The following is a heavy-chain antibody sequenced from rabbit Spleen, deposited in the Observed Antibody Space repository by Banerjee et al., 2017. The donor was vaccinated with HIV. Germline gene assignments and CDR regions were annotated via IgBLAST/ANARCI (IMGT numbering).Heavy chain of an antibody. CDR1: GFSFSDRDV. CDR2: IYAGSSGFT. Sequence: QSLEESGGGLVKPEGSLTLTCKASGFSFSDRDVMCWVRQAPGKGLEWIACIYAGSSGFTYHASWAKGRFTISRTSSTTVTLRMTSLTAADTATYFCARDLAGVIGWNFGLWGQGTLVTVS. D-gene: IGHD4-1*01. V-gene: IGHV1S40*01. CDR3: ARDLAGVIGWNFGL. J-gene: IGHJ4*01.